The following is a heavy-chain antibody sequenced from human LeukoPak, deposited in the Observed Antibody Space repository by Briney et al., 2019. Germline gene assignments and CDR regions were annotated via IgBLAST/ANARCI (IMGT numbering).Heavy chain of an antibody. D-gene: IGHD3-9*01. J-gene: IGHJ4*02. CDR2: IDYDSSHI. Sequence: GWSLRLACAASGFTFSNSAMNWVRPVPGKGLEWVSSIDYDSSHIYYAASVRGRFTISRDDARNSVYLQMNSLRVEDTAVYYCARDPLRYLRVGHYDYWGQGTLVAVSS. V-gene: IGHV3-21*01. CDR1: GFTFSNSA. CDR3: ARDPLRYLRVGHYDY.